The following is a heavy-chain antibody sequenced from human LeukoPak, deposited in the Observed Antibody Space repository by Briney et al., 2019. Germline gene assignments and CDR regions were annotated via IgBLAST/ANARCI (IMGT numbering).Heavy chain of an antibody. CDR3: ARVTSMGSIDH. J-gene: IGHJ4*02. CDR1: GYSISSGYY. Sequence: PSETLSLTCTVSGYSISSGYYWGWIRQPPGKGLEWIGSIYHSGNTYYNPSLKSRVTISVDTSKNQFSLKLSSVTAADTAIYYCARVTSMGSIDHWGQGTLVTVSS. D-gene: IGHD1-26*01. V-gene: IGHV4-38-2*02. CDR2: IYHSGNT.